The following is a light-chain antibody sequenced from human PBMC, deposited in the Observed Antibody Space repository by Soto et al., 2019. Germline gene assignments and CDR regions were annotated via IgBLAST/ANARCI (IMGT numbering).Light chain of an antibody. J-gene: IGKJ1*01. V-gene: IGKV3-20*01. CDR1: QSVTSSF. Sequence: EVVFTQSPGTLSLSPGERATLSCRASQSVTSSFLAWYQQKPGLAPRLLISVTSTRATGVPDRFSGSGSGTDFTLTISRLETEDFAVYYCQQYGSSPWTFGQGTKVDIK. CDR3: QQYGSSPWT. CDR2: VTS.